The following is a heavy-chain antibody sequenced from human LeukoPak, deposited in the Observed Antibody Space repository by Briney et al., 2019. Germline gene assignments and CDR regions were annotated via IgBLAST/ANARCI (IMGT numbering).Heavy chain of an antibody. CDR3: PRYNWNSAPFDY. D-gene: IGHD1-7*01. CDR2: INSDGSST. CDR1: GFTFSTYW. J-gene: IGHJ4*02. V-gene: IGHV3-74*01. Sequence: GGSLRLSCAASGFTFSTYWRHWVRQAPGKGLVWVSRINSDGSSTSYADSVKGRFTISRDNAKNTLYLQMNSLRAEDTAVYYCPRYNWNSAPFDYWGQGTLVTVSS.